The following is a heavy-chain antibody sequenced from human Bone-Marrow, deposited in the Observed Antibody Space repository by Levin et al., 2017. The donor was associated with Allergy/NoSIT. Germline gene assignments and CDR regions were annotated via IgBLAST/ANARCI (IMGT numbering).Heavy chain of an antibody. D-gene: IGHD3-10*01. CDR2: VHYTGST. V-gene: IGHV4-59*08. CDR1: TNSINNYY. CDR3: ARRRGLGLLDY. J-gene: IGHJ4*02. Sequence: SQTLSLTCSVSTNSINNYYWSWIRQPPGKELEWIGDVHYTGSTNYKSSLKSRVSISIDTSKNQFSLKLSSVTAADTAVYFCARRRGLGLLDYWGQGTLVTVSS.